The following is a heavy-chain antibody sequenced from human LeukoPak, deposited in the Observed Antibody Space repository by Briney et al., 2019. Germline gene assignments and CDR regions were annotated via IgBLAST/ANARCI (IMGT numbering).Heavy chain of an antibody. J-gene: IGHJ4*02. D-gene: IGHD1-26*01. V-gene: IGHV3-64*01. CDR2: ISYNGGST. CDR3: ARLAGGSYSDY. CDR1: GFTFSSYA. Sequence: GGSLRLSCAASGFTFSSYAMNWVRQAPGKGLEYVSSISYNGGSTYYANSVKGRFTISRDNSKNTLYLQMGSPRAEDMAVYYCARLAGGSYSDYWGQGTLVTVSS.